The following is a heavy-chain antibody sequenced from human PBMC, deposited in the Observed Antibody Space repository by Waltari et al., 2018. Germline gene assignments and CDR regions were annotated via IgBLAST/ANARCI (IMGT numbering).Heavy chain of an antibody. CDR1: GGSISRNY. CDR2: IYTSGST. D-gene: IGHD2-2*01. J-gene: IGHJ4*02. CDR3: ARTPPPANPNGEKDY. V-gene: IGHV4-4*07. Sequence: QVQLQESGPGLVKPSETLSLTCTVSGGSISRNYWNWIRQPAGKGLEWIGRIYTSGSTNYNPSLKSRVTMSVDTSKNQFSLKLSSVTAADTAVYYCARTPPPANPNGEKDYWGQGTLVTVSS.